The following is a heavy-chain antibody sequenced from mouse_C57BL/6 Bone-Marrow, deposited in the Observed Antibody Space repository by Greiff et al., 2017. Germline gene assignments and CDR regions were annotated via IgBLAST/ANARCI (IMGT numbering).Heavy chain of an antibody. D-gene: IGHD2-4*01. J-gene: IGHJ2*01. Sequence: QVQLQQPGAELVKPGASVKLSCKASGYTFTSYWMQWVKQRPGQGLEWIGEIDPSDSYTNYNQKFKGKATVTVDPSSSTAYMQLSSLTSEDSAVYYCARGGDYDDGYYFDYWGQGTTLTVSS. CDR2: IDPSDSYT. CDR3: ARGGDYDDGYYFDY. CDR1: GYTFTSYW. V-gene: IGHV1-50*01.